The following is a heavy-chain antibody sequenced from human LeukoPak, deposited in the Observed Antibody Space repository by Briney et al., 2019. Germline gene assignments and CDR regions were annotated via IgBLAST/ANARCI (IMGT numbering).Heavy chain of an antibody. J-gene: IGHJ6*03. CDR2: INPNSGDT. V-gene: IGHV1-2*02. CDR3: ARGDLVRHYYYMDV. CDR1: GYTFTGYY. Sequence: ASVKVSCKASGYTFTGYYVHWVRQAPGQGLEWIGWINPNSGDTNYAQKFQGRVTMTRDTSISTAYMELSGLRSDDTAVYYCARGDLVRHYYYMDVWGKGTTVTVSS. D-gene: IGHD6-6*01.